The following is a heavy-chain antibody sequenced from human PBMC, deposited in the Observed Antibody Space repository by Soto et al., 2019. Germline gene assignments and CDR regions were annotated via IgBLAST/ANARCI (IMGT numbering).Heavy chain of an antibody. CDR3: ARATGYCSSTSCYNWFDP. Sequence: SETLSLTCTVSGGSISSGGYYWSWIRQHPGKGLEWIGYIYYSGSTYYNPSLKSRVTISVDTSKNQFSLKLSSVTAAVTAVYYCARATGYCSSTSCYNWFDPWGQGTLVTVSS. V-gene: IGHV4-31*03. D-gene: IGHD2-2*01. J-gene: IGHJ5*02. CDR2: IYYSGST. CDR1: GGSISSGGYY.